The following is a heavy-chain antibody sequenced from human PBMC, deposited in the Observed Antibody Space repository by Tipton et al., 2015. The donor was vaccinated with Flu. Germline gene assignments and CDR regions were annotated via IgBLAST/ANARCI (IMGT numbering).Heavy chain of an antibody. CDR1: RDSMRSDYF. D-gene: IGHD7-27*01. V-gene: IGHV4-38-2*02. Sequence: TLSLTCTVSRDSMRSDYFWGWIRQAPGKGLEWIGNIHYSGSPHYNPSLKSRVTISIDTSKNQFSLKLSSVTAADTAVYYCARDYGDLNWFDPWGPGTLVTVSS. CDR3: ARDYGDLNWFDP. CDR2: IHYSGSP. J-gene: IGHJ5*02.